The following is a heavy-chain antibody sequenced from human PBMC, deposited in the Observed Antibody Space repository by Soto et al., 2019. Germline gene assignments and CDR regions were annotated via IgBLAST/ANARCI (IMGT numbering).Heavy chain of an antibody. CDR3: TTARPYYDFWSGYYAYFYYGMDV. J-gene: IGHJ6*02. V-gene: IGHV3-15*07. CDR1: GFTVRNAG. D-gene: IGHD3-3*01. CDR2: IKSKTDGGTT. Sequence: PGGSLGLACAASGFTVRNAGMNGVRQAPGKGLEWVGRIKSKTDGGTTDYAAPVKGRFTISRDDSKNTLYLQMNSLKTEDTAVYYCTTARPYYDFWSGYYAYFYYGMDVWGQGTTVTVSS.